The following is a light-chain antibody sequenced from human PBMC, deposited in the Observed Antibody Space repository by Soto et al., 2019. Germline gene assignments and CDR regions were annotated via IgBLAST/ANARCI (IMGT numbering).Light chain of an antibody. CDR1: QSVSSN. J-gene: IGKJ4*01. CDR3: QQYNNWPPT. CDR2: GAS. V-gene: IGKV3-15*01. Sequence: VLTQSPATLSLSPGKRATLSCRASQSVSSNLAWYQQKPGQTPRLLIYGASTRATGIPARFSGSGSGTEFTLTISSLQSEDFAVYYCQQYNNWPPTFGGGTKVDIK.